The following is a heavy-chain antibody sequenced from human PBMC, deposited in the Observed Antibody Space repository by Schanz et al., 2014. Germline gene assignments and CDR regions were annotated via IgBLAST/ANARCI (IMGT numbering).Heavy chain of an antibody. V-gene: IGHV3-23*01. J-gene: IGHJ4*02. CDR2: ISHSGGSK. Sequence: EVQLLESGGGLVQPGESLRVSCAASGFTFNSYAMTWVRQAPGKGLEWVSSISHSGGSKYYADSVEGRFTISRDNSRNTLYLQMNSLRTEDTAVYYCASPSGYSDYGTYFDFWGQGTLVTVSS. D-gene: IGHD5-12*01. CDR1: GFTFNSYA. CDR3: ASPSGYSDYGTYFDF.